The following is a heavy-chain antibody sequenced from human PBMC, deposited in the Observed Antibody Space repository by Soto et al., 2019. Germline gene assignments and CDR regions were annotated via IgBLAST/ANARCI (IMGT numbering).Heavy chain of an antibody. CDR2: INHSGST. CDR1: GGSFSGYY. V-gene: IGHV4-34*01. J-gene: IGHJ4*02. Sequence: QVQLQQWGAGLLKPSETLSLTCAVYGGSFSGYYWSWIRQPPGKGLEWIGEINHSGSTNYNPSLKSRVTIXXDXSXXQFSLKLRSVTAADTAVYYCARGYVDTAMAHYFDYWGQGTLVTVSS. D-gene: IGHD5-18*01. CDR3: ARGYVDTAMAHYFDY.